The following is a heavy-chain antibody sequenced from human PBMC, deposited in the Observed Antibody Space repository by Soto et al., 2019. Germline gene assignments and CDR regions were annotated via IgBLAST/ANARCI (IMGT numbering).Heavy chain of an antibody. J-gene: IGHJ6*02. Sequence: HPGGSLRLSCAASDFAFTNAWINWVRQAPGKGLEWVSLISWDGGSTYYADSVKGRFTISRDNSKNSLYLQMNSLRTEDTALYYCAKALFWGSNDYYGMDVWGQGTTVTVSS. CDR2: ISWDGGST. D-gene: IGHD3-16*01. CDR1: DFAFTNAW. CDR3: AKALFWGSNDYYGMDV. V-gene: IGHV3-43*01.